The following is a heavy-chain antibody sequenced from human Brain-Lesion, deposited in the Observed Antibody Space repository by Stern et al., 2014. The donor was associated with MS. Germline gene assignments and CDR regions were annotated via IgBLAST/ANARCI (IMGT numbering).Heavy chain of an antibody. J-gene: IGHJ6*02. CDR2: IIPVLGIP. V-gene: IGHV1-69*01. Sequence: DQLVESGAEVKRPGSSVKVSCQASGGTFNVYAINWLRQAPGQGFEWIGGIIPVLGIPNYAQKFQGRVTITADGSTRTSSMHLNSLRSNDTAVYYCARDGRHTDNYGLDVWGQGTTVVVSS. D-gene: IGHD3-9*01. CDR1: GGTFNVYA. CDR3: ARDGRHTDNYGLDV.